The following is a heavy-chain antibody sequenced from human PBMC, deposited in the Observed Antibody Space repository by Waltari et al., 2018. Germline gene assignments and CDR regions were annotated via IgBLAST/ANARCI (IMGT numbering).Heavy chain of an antibody. J-gene: IGHJ4*02. CDR2: IYYSGST. V-gene: IGHV4-59*01. CDR3: ARASILRYFDWLLYGVYFDY. CDR1: GGSISSYY. Sequence: QVQLQESGPGLVKPSETLSLTCTVSGGSISSYYWSWIRQPPGKGLEWIGYIYYSGSTNYNPSLKSRVTISVDTSKNQFSLKLSSVTAADTAVYYCARASILRYFDWLLYGVYFDYWGQGTLVTVSS. D-gene: IGHD3-9*01.